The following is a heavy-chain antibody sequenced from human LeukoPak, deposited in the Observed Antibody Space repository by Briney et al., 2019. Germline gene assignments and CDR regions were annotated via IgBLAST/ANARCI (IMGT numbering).Heavy chain of an antibody. V-gene: IGHV3-30*02. J-gene: IGHJ4*02. CDR1: GFTFPSYG. D-gene: IGHD6-13*01. CDR2: IRYDGTNK. CDR3: AKDRDWASSAGTDFDY. Sequence: QPGGSLRLSCAASGFTFPSYGMHWVRQAPGKGLEWVAFIRYDGTNKYYPDFVKGRFTISRDNSKNTLYLQMNSLRVEDTAVYYCAKDRDWASSAGTDFDYWGQGTLVTVSS.